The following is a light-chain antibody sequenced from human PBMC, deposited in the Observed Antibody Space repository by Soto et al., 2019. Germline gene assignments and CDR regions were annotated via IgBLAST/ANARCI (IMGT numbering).Light chain of an antibody. V-gene: IGKV1-9*01. Sequence: DIQMTQSPSTLSASVGDRVTITCRASRGISGYLAWYQQKPGKAPKLLIDIGSTLHSGVPSRFSGSGSGTQFTLTIAGLQPEDLATYYCQQLDSYPLTFGGGTKVDIK. CDR2: IGS. CDR3: QQLDSYPLT. CDR1: RGISGY. J-gene: IGKJ4*01.